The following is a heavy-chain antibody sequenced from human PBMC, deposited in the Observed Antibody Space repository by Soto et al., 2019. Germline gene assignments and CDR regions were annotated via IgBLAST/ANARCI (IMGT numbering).Heavy chain of an antibody. CDR2: MNPNTGNT. Sequence: QVQLVQSGAEVKKPGAPVKVSCKASGYTFTDYDINWVRQAPGQGLEWMGWMNPNTGNTRYAHHLQGRLIMTRDTSISTAFMELSSLRSEDTAIYYGARGKLATLTDFWGQGTLVTVSS. CDR1: GYTFTDYD. CDR3: ARGKLATLTDF. V-gene: IGHV1-8*01. J-gene: IGHJ4*02. D-gene: IGHD5-12*01.